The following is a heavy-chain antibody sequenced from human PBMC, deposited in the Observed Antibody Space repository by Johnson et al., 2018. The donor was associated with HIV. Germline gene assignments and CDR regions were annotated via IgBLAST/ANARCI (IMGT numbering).Heavy chain of an antibody. CDR1: GFTFDDYG. J-gene: IGHJ3*02. V-gene: IGHV3-20*04. D-gene: IGHD3-9*01. CDR2: INWNGGST. CDR3: AKDPPGVDDIHAFDI. Sequence: MLLVESGGGLVQPGGSLRLSCAASGFTFDDYGMSWVRQAPGKGLEWVSGINWNGGSTGYADSVKGRFTISRDNAKNSLYLQMNSLRAEDTAVYYCAKDPPGVDDIHAFDIWGQGTMVTVSS.